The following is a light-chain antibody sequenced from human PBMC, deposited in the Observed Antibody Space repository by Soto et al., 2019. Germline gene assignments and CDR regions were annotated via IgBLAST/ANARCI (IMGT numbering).Light chain of an antibody. CDR3: QQTYSTQIT. CDR2: AAS. Sequence: DIQMTQSPSSLSASVGDRVTITFRASQSISSYLNWYQQKPGKAPKLLIYAASSLQSGVPSRFSGSGSGTDFTLTISSLQPEDFATYYCQQTYSTQITFGQGTRLEI. J-gene: IGKJ5*01. V-gene: IGKV1-39*01. CDR1: QSISSY.